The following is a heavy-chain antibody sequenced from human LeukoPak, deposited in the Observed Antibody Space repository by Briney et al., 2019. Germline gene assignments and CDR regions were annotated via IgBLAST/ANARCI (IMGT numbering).Heavy chain of an antibody. V-gene: IGHV5-51*01. J-gene: IGHJ4*02. CDR2: IYPGDSDT. CDR3: ARPGYCSGGSCYGPDYFDY. Sequence: GESLKISCKGSGYSFTSYWIGWVRQMPGKGLEGMGIIYPGDSDTRYSPSFQGQVTISADKSISTAYLQWSSLKASDTAMYYCARPGYCSGGSCYGPDYFDYWGQGTLVTVSS. D-gene: IGHD2-15*01. CDR1: GYSFTSYW.